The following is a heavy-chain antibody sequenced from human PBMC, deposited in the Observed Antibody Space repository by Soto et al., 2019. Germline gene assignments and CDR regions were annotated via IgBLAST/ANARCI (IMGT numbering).Heavy chain of an antibody. Sequence: HLLLQESGPGLVKPSETLSLTCTVSGDSVNMTTNFWGWVRQPPGKGLEWIGNIYYTGSTYYNPSIRSRLTVPFARPRKKFSLNWPSGPAAATVVFFWPRPVLGFGAFVAGGQGKRFTV. CDR3: PRPVLGFGAFVA. CDR2: IYYTGST. V-gene: IGHV4-39*01. CDR1: GDSVNMTTNF. D-gene: IGHD3-10*01. J-gene: IGHJ3*01.